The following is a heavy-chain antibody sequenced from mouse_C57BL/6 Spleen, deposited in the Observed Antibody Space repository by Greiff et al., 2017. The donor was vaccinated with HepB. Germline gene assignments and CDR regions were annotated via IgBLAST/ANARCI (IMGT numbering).Heavy chain of an antibody. Sequence: QVQLQQPGAELVKPGASVKLSCKASGYTFTSYWMQWVKQRPGQGLEWIGEIDPSDSYTNYNQKFKGKATLTVDTSSSTAYMQLSSLTSEDSAVYYCARFGSYRAMDYWGQGTSVTVSS. CDR2: IDPSDSYT. CDR1: GYTFTSYW. D-gene: IGHD2-10*01. V-gene: IGHV1-50*01. CDR3: ARFGSYRAMDY. J-gene: IGHJ4*01.